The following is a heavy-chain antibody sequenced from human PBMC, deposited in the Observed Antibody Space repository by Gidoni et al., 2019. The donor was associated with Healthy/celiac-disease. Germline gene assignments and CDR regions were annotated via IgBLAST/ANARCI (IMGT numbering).Heavy chain of an antibody. CDR3: ARGKGIPWQRERNFDY. J-gene: IGHJ4*02. CDR2: RNPNSGNT. Sequence: QVQPVQSGAEVKKPGASVTVSCKACGCPFTSYDINWVRQATGQGLEWMGWRNPNSGNTGYGQKFQGRVTMTRNTSISTAYMELSSLRSGDTAVYYCARGKGIPWQRERNFDYWGQGTLVTVSS. CDR1: GCPFTSYD. D-gene: IGHD6-13*01. V-gene: IGHV1-8*01.